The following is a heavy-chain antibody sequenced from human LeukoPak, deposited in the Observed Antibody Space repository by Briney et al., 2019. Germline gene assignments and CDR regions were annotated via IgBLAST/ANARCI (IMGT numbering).Heavy chain of an antibody. CDR3: ARDNDIAAAGTSHYFDY. D-gene: IGHD6-13*01. J-gene: IGHJ4*02. CDR1: GYTFTSYY. CDR2: INPSGGST. V-gene: IGHV1-46*01. Sequence: ASVKVSCKASGYTFTSYYMHWVRQAPGQGLGWMGIINPSGGSTSYAQKFQGRVTMTRDTSTSTVYMELSSLRSDDTAVYYCARDNDIAAAGTSHYFDYWGQGTLVTVSS.